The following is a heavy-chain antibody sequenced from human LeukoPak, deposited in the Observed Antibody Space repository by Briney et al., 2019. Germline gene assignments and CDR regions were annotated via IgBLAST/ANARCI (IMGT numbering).Heavy chain of an antibody. V-gene: IGHV4-59*08. J-gene: IGHJ5*02. CDR1: GGSISSYY. CDR3: ARQSGYYYDSSGYLNWFDP. CDR2: IYFSGST. D-gene: IGHD3-22*01. Sequence: PSETLSLTCTVSGGSISSYYWSWIRQPPGKGLEWIGYIYFSGSTNYNPSLKSRVTISVDTSKNQFSLKLSSVTAADTAVYYCARQSGYYYDSSGYLNWFDPWGQGTLVTVSS.